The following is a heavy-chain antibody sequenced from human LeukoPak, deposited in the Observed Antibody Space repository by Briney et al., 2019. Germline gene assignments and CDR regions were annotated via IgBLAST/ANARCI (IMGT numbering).Heavy chain of an antibody. D-gene: IGHD3-10*01. Sequence: GGSLRLSCAASGFTFSSYAMSWVRQVPGKGLEWVSAISISGTSTYYADSVKGRFTISRDISKNTLYLQMNSLRAEDTAVYSCARVLSSMVRRFDPWGQGTLVTVSS. CDR1: GFTFSSYA. CDR3: ARVLSSMVRRFDP. J-gene: IGHJ5*02. V-gene: IGHV3-23*01. CDR2: ISISGTST.